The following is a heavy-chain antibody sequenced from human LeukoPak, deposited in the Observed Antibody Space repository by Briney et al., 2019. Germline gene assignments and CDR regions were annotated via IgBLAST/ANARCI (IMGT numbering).Heavy chain of an antibody. V-gene: IGHV3-23*01. J-gene: IGHJ6*04. D-gene: IGHD3-16*01. Sequence: PGGALRLSCAASGFTFSSYGMSWVRQAPGKGLEWVSAISGSGGSTYYADSVKGRFTISRDNSKNTLYLQMNSLRAEDTAVYYCARARVWGSGWDVWGKGTTVTISS. CDR2: ISGSGGST. CDR1: GFTFSSYG. CDR3: ARARVWGSGWDV.